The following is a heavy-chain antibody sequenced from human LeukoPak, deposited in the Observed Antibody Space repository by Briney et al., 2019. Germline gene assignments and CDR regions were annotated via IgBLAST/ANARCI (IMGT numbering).Heavy chain of an antibody. Sequence: GGSLRLSCSASGFTFSSYAMSWVRQAPGKGLEWVSAISGSGGSTYYADCVKGPFTISRDNSKNTLYLQMNSLGAEDTAVYYCAKRAVAGAYFDYWGQGTLVTVSS. J-gene: IGHJ4*02. CDR2: ISGSGGST. D-gene: IGHD6-19*01. CDR3: AKRAVAGAYFDY. V-gene: IGHV3-23*01. CDR1: GFTFSSYA.